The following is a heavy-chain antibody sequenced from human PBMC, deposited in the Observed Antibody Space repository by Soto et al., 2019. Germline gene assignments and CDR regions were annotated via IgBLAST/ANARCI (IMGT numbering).Heavy chain of an antibody. D-gene: IGHD6-25*01. CDR2: ISYDGSNK. CDR1: GFTFSSYA. Sequence: QVQLVESGGGVVQPGRSLRLSCAASGFTFSSYAMHWVRQAPGKGLEWVAVISYDGSNKYYADSVKGRFTISRDNSKYTLYLPTNSLTAEDTAVYYCARDAAGFSSLGRVLHYYYYGMDVWGQGTTVTVSS. V-gene: IGHV3-30-3*01. CDR3: ARDAAGFSSLGRVLHYYYYGMDV. J-gene: IGHJ6*02.